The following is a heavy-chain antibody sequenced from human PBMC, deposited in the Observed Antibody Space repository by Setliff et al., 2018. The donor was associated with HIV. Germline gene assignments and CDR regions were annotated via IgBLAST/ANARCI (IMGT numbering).Heavy chain of an antibody. CDR3: AREGGTDRYFDY. V-gene: IGHV4-61*01. Sequence: KPSETLSLTCTVSGDSVSSRSYYWSWIRQPPGKGLEWIGYIYYSGSTNYNPSLKSRVNMSIDTSKNQFSLKVLSVTAADTAMYYCAREGGTDRYFDYWGPGTPVTVSS. CDR1: GDSVSSRSYY. J-gene: IGHJ4*02. CDR2: IYYSGST. D-gene: IGHD3-16*01.